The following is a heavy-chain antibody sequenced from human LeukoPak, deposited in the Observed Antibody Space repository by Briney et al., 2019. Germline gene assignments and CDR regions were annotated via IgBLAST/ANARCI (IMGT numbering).Heavy chain of an antibody. D-gene: IGHD2-15*01. J-gene: IGHJ3*02. Sequence: GGSLRLSCAASGFTFSSYAMHWVRQAPGKGLEGVAVISYDGSNKYYADSVKGRFTIPRDNSKNTLYLQMDSLSAEDTAVYYCARDRFGGHGPFGAFDIWGQGTMVTVSS. CDR3: ARDRFGGHGPFGAFDI. CDR1: GFTFSSYA. CDR2: ISYDGSNK. V-gene: IGHV3-30*01.